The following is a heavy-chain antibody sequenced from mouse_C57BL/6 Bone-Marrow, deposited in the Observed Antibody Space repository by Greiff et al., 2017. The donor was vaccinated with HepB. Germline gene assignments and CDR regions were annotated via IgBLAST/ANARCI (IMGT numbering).Heavy chain of an antibody. J-gene: IGHJ2*01. CDR3: ARETIYGYYDGY. CDR2: ISSGSSTI. V-gene: IGHV5-17*01. D-gene: IGHD2-2*01. CDR1: GFNFSDYG. Sequence: EVQRVESGGGLVKPGGSLKLSCAASGFNFSDYGMHWVRQAPEKGLEWVAYISSGSSTIYYADTVKGRFTISRDNAKNTLFLQMTSLRSEDTAMYYCARETIYGYYDGYWGQGTTLTVSS.